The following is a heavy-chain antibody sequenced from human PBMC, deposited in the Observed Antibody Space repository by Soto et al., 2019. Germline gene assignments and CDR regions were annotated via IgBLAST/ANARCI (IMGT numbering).Heavy chain of an antibody. CDR1: GGSISSDGYY. J-gene: IGHJ4*02. D-gene: IGHD3-22*01. CDR2: TYYSGST. CDR3: ARSLHYDSSGPSDY. Sequence: PSETLSLTCTVSGGSISSDGYYWSWIRQHPGKGLEWIGYTYYSGSTFYNPSLKSRVTISRTTSKNQFSLKLSSVTAADTAVYYCARSLHYDSSGPSDYWGQGTLVTVSS. V-gene: IGHV4-31*03.